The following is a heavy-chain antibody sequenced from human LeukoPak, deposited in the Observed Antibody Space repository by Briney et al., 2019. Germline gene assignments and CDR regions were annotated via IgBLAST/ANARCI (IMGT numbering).Heavy chain of an antibody. Sequence: GSLRLSCAASGFTFSDHAMHWVRQAPGKGLEWVAVISYDGSDKYHADSVKGRFTISRDNSKNTLSLQMNSLRIEDTAVYYCARTGDCSSTSCYKPFDVWGQGTMVTVSP. CDR1: GFTFSDHA. V-gene: IGHV3-30*04. D-gene: IGHD2-2*02. CDR2: ISYDGSDK. CDR3: ARTGDCSSTSCYKPFDV. J-gene: IGHJ3*01.